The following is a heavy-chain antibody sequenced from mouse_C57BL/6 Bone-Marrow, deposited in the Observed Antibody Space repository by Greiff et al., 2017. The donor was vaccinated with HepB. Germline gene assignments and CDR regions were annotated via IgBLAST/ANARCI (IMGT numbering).Heavy chain of an antibody. Sequence: EVMLVESEGGLVQPGSSMKLSCTASGFTFSDYYMAWVRQVPEKGLEWVANINYDGSSTYYLDSLKSRFIISRDNAKNILYLQMSSLKSEDTATYYCARVNYGSSLDYWGQGTTLTVSS. J-gene: IGHJ2*01. CDR1: GFTFSDYY. CDR2: INYDGSST. CDR3: ARVNYGSSLDY. V-gene: IGHV5-16*01. D-gene: IGHD1-1*01.